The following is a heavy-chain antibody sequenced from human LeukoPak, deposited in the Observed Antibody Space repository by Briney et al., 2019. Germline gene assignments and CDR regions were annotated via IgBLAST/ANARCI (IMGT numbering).Heavy chain of an antibody. J-gene: IGHJ4*02. CDR2: INPNSGGT. CDR1: GYTFTGYY. D-gene: IGHD3-22*01. V-gene: IGHV1-2*02. CDR3: ARYYYDSSGYYLLYDY. Sequence: ASVKVSCKASGYTFTGYYMHWVRQAPGQGLEWMGWINPNSGGTNYAQKFQGRVTMTRDTSISTAYMELSRLRSDDTAVYYCARYYYDSSGYYLLYDYWGQGTLVTVSS.